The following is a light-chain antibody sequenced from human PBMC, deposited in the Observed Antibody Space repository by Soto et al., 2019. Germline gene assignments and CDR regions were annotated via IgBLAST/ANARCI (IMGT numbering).Light chain of an antibody. J-gene: IGKJ5*01. CDR3: QQYGGSPIT. CDR1: QSISRRY. Sequence: EIVLTQSPGTLSLSPGERATLSCRASQSISRRYLAWYQQKPGQAPRLLIYGASSRATGIPDRFSGSGSGTDFTLTISRLEPEEFAVYYCQQYGGSPITFGQGTRREIK. V-gene: IGKV3-20*01. CDR2: GAS.